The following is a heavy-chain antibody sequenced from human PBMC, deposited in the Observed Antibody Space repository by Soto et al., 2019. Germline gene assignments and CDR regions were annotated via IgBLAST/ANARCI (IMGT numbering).Heavy chain of an antibody. CDR3: ARDGTTLPAAMLGYYYGMDV. J-gene: IGHJ6*02. CDR1: GFTFSSYS. D-gene: IGHD2-2*01. Sequence: PGGSLRLSCAASGFTFSSYSMNWVRQAPGKGLEWFSSISSSSSYIYYADSVKGRFTISRDNAKNSLYLQMNSLRAEDTAVYYCARDGTTLPAAMLGYYYGMDVWGQGTTVTVSS. V-gene: IGHV3-21*01. CDR2: ISSSSSYI.